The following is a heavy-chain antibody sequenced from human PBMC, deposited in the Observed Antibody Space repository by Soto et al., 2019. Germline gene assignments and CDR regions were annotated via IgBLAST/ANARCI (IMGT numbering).Heavy chain of an antibody. CDR2: IYRTGST. D-gene: IGHD1-7*01. CDR1: GGSFTSNNW. V-gene: IGHV4-4*02. J-gene: IGHJ4*02. CDR3: ASRDPGTSVDY. Sequence: SETLSLTCAVSGGSFTSNNWWTWVRQPPGQGLEWIGEIYRTGSTNYNPSLKSRVTISLDKSANQFSLKVTSLTAADTAVYYCASRDPGTSVDYWGQGTSVTVYS.